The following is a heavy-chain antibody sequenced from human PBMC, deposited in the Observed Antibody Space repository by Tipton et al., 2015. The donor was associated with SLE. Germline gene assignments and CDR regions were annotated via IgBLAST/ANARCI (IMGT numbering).Heavy chain of an antibody. V-gene: IGHV4-34*01. CDR2: INHLSMT. CDR1: GGSFNDFY. D-gene: IGHD3-22*01. J-gene: IGHJ4*02. Sequence: TLSLTCAVQGGSFNDFYWSWIRQPPGKGLEWIGEINHLSMTNYNPSLKGRVTISVDTSKNQFSLKVSSVTAADTADYFCARLRNGFYSDYDYWGQGTLVKVSA. CDR3: ARLRNGFYSDYDY.